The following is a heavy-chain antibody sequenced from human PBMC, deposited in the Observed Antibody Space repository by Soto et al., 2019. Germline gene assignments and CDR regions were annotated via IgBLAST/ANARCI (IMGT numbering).Heavy chain of an antibody. CDR2: IYYTESA. CDR3: ARPNFYDVSGGIDV. V-gene: IGHV4-39*01. J-gene: IGHJ6*02. Sequence: QLQLQESGPGLVKPAETLSLPCTVCGGSISSTAYYWVWLREPPGKGVEWIGYIYYTESAYYNPSLESRVNISVDTSKNQFSLKLSSVTAADTAVYYCARPNFYDVSGGIDVWGQGTTVTVSS. CDR1: GGSISSTAYY. D-gene: IGHD3-10*01.